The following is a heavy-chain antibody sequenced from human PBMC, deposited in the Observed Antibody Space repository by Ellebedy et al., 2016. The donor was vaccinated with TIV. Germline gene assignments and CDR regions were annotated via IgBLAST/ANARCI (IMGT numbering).Heavy chain of an antibody. CDR1: GCSISSSSYY. J-gene: IGHJ4*02. D-gene: IGHD4-11*01. Sequence: SETLSLTXTVSGCSISSSSYYWGWIRQPPGKGLEWIGEINHSGSTNYNPSLKSRVTISVDTSKNQFSLKLSSVTAADTAVYYCARRGRLQRLYYFDYWGQGTLVTVSS. CDR3: ARRGRLQRLYYFDY. V-gene: IGHV4-39*07. CDR2: INHSGST.